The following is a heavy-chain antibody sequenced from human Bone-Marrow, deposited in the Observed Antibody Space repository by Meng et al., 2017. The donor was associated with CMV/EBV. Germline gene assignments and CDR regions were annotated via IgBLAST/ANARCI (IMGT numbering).Heavy chain of an antibody. CDR2: IRYDGSNK. V-gene: IGHV3-30*02. CDR3: ASQVGAFDY. CDR1: GFTFSSYN. D-gene: IGHD1-26*01. Sequence: GESLKISCAASGFTFSSYNMHWVRQAPGKGLEWVTFIRYDGSNKYYADSVKGRFTISRDNYKNTLYLQMNSLRAEDTAVYYCASQVGAFDYWGQGTLVTVSS. J-gene: IGHJ4*02.